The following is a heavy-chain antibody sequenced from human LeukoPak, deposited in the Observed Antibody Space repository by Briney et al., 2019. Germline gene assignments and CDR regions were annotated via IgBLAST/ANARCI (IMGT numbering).Heavy chain of an antibody. CDR2: INEDGSVK. Sequence: GGSLRLSCAASGFTFSSYWMSWVRQAPGKGLEWVANINEDGSVKYYVDSVKGRFTISRDNAKNSLYLQMNSLRAEDTAVYYCARELAFSTTQNYWGQGTLVTVSS. V-gene: IGHV3-7*01. D-gene: IGHD1-1*01. J-gene: IGHJ4*02. CDR3: ARELAFSTTQNY. CDR1: GFTFSSYW.